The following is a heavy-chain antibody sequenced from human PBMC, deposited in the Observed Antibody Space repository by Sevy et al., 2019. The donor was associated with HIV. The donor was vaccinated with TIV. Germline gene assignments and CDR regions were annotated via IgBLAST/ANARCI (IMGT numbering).Heavy chain of an antibody. CDR2: IYTSGST. Sequence: GSLRLSCTVSGGSISSYYWSWIRQPAGKGLEWIGRIYTSGSTNYNPSLKSRVTMSVDTSKNQFSLKLSSVTAADTAGYYCARAVGYCSGGSCPNFFDPWGQGTLVTVSS. CDR3: ARAVGYCSGGSCPNFFDP. CDR1: GGSISSYY. J-gene: IGHJ5*02. D-gene: IGHD2-15*01. V-gene: IGHV4-4*07.